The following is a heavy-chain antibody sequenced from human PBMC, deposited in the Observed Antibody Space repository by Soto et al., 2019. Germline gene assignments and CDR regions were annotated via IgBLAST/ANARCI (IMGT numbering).Heavy chain of an antibody. J-gene: IGHJ6*02. D-gene: IGHD5-18*01. CDR1: GGTFSSYA. Sequence: SVKVSCKASGGTFSSYAISWVRQAPGQGLEWMGGIIPIFGTANYAQKFQGRVTITADKSTSTAYMELSSLRSEDTAVYYCARDTAMANYYYCGMDVWGQGTTVTVSS. V-gene: IGHV1-69*06. CDR3: ARDTAMANYYYCGMDV. CDR2: IIPIFGTA.